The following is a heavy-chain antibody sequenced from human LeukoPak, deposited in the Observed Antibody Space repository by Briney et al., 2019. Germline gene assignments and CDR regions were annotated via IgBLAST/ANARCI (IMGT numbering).Heavy chain of an antibody. CDR3: AKQQGIAAPGTDY. Sequence: GESLRLSCAASGFTFSNYAMSWVRQAPGRGLEWDSAISVSGGSTYYADSVKGRFTISRDNSKNTLYLQMNSLRAEDTAVYYCAKQQGIAAPGTDYWGQGTLVTVSS. D-gene: IGHD6-13*01. J-gene: IGHJ4*02. V-gene: IGHV3-23*01. CDR2: ISVSGGST. CDR1: GFTFSNYA.